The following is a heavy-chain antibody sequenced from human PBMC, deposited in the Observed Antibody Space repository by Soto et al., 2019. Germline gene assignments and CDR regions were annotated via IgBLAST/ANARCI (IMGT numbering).Heavy chain of an antibody. CDR3: ASQCPGGRCNSFDP. J-gene: IGHJ5*02. CDR2: VYHSGTT. Sequence: SETLSLTCSVSGGSIENYYWRWIRQSPGKGLEWIGYVYHSGTTLYNPSLKSRVTISLHTSKNQFSLKLSSVTAADTAVYYCASQCPGGRCNSFDPWGQGTPVTVSS. D-gene: IGHD2-8*02. CDR1: GGSIENYY. V-gene: IGHV4-59*13.